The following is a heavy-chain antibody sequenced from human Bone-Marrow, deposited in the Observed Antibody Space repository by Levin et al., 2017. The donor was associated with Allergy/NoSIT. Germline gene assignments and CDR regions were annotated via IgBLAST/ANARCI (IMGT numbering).Heavy chain of an antibody. CDR3: ARDNWNYVSALDY. CDR1: GFSFSSYG. V-gene: IGHV3-33*01. J-gene: IGHJ4*02. CDR2: IWFDGNNK. D-gene: IGHD1-7*01. Sequence: GGSLRLSCAASGFSFSSYGMHWVRQAPGKGLEWVAVIWFDGNNKYYGDSAKGRFTISRDNSKNTLYLQMNSLRAEDTALYYCARDNWNYVSALDYWGQGTLVTVSS.